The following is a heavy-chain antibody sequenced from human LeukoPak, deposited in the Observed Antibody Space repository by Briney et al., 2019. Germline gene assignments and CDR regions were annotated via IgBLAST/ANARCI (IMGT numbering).Heavy chain of an antibody. Sequence: PGGSLRLSCAVSGFTFSSYEMNWVRQAPGKGLEWVSYITSSGSNVHYADSVKGRFTISRDNAKNSLFLQMNSLRAEDTAVYYCAKDLSDGSGSYGGKSFDYWGQGTLVTVSS. CDR3: AKDLSDGSGSYGGKSFDY. D-gene: IGHD3-10*01. V-gene: IGHV3-48*03. CDR1: GFTFSSYE. CDR2: ITSSGSNV. J-gene: IGHJ4*02.